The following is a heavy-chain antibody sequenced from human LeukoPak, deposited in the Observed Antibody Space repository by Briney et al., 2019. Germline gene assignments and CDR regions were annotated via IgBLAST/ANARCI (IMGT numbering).Heavy chain of an antibody. V-gene: IGHV4-61*03. J-gene: IGHJ4*02. CDR3: AARRVATINGYFGY. CDR1: GGSISSSGNY. CDR2: IYYSGST. Sequence: KPSETLSLTCTVSGGSISSSGNYWGWIRQPPGKGLEWIGYIYYSGSTNYNPSLKSRVTISVDTSKNHFSLNLSSVTAADTAVYYCAARRVATINGYFGYWGQGTLVTVSS. D-gene: IGHD5-12*01.